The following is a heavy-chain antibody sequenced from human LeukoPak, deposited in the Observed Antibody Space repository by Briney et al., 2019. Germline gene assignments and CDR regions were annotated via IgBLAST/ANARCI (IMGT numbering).Heavy chain of an antibody. D-gene: IGHD1-26*01. CDR3: SGSYYVNAFDI. J-gene: IGHJ3*02. CDR2: ISSSSYI. CDR1: GFTFSSYS. Sequence: GGSLRLSCAASGFTFSSYSMNWVRQAPGKGLEWVSSISSSSYIYYADSVKGRFTISRDNAKNSLYLQMNSLRAEDTAVYYCSGSYYVNAFDIWGQGTMVTVSS. V-gene: IGHV3-21*04.